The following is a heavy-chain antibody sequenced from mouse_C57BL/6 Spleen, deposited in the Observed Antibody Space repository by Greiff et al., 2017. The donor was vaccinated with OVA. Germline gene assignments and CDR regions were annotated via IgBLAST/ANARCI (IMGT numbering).Heavy chain of an antibody. CDR1: GFTFSSYA. V-gene: IGHV5-4*01. D-gene: IGHD2-4*01. Sequence: EVKLMESGGGLVKPGGSLKLSCAASGFTFSSYAMSWVRQTPEKRLEWVATISDGGSYTYYPDNVKGRFTISRDNAKNNLYLQMSHLKSEDTAMYYCARDPPSYEYDGYYAMDYWGQGTSVTVSS. CDR3: ARDPPSYEYDGYYAMDY. CDR2: ISDGGSYT. J-gene: IGHJ4*01.